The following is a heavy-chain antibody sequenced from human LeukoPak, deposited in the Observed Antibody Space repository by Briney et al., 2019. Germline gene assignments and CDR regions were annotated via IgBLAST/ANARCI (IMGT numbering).Heavy chain of an antibody. CDR1: GFTFSSYA. V-gene: IGHV3-30*04. D-gene: IGHD3-22*01. Sequence: GGSLRLSCAASGFTFSSYAMHWVRQAPGKGLEWVAVISYDGSNKYYADSVKGRFTISRDNSKNTLYLQMNSLRAEDTAVYYCAREKPEDYYDSSGYSGYFDYWGQGTLVTASS. CDR2: ISYDGSNK. CDR3: AREKPEDYYDSSGYSGYFDY. J-gene: IGHJ4*02.